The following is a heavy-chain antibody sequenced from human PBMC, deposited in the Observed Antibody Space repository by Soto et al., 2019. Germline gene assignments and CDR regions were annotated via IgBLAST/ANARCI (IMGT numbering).Heavy chain of an antibody. D-gene: IGHD5-12*01. Sequence: SGPTLVNPTPTLTLTCTFSGFSLSTSGMCVSWIRQSPGKALEWLALIDWEDDKYYSTSLKTRLTISKDTSKNQVVLSVTNMDPVDTATYYCARLPRGVRLDGYNFREAFDIWGQGTVVTVSS. V-gene: IGHV2-70*01. CDR3: ARLPRGVRLDGYNFREAFDI. CDR1: GFSLSTSGMC. CDR2: IDWEDDK. J-gene: IGHJ3*02.